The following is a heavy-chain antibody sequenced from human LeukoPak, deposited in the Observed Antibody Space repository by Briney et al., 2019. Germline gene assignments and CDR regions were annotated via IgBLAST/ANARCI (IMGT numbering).Heavy chain of an antibody. CDR2: ISAYNGNT. V-gene: IGHV1-18*01. CDR3: VREGLVYCSGGSCYAWFDP. D-gene: IGHD2-15*01. CDR1: GYTFTSYG. Sequence: ASVKVSCKASGYTFTSYGISWVRQAPGQGLEWMGWISAYNGNTNYAQKLQGRVTMTTDTSTSTAYMELRSLRSDDTAVYYCVREGLVYCSGGSCYAWFDPWGQGTLVTVSS. J-gene: IGHJ5*02.